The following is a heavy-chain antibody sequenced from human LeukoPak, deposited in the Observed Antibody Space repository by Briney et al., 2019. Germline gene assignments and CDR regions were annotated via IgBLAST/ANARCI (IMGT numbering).Heavy chain of an antibody. Sequence: PGGSLRLSCAASGFTFSSYAMHWVRQAPGKGLEWVAVIWYDGSNKYYADSVKGRFTISRDNSKNTLYLQMNSLRAEDTAVYYCARALDYGFYYYGMDVWGQGTTVTVSS. V-gene: IGHV3-33*01. D-gene: IGHD4-17*01. J-gene: IGHJ6*02. CDR3: ARALDYGFYYYGMDV. CDR1: GFTFSSYA. CDR2: IWYDGSNK.